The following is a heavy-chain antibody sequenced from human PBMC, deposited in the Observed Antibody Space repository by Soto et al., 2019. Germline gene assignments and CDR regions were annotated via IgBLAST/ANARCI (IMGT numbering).Heavy chain of an antibody. Sequence: PAETLSLTCAVSGFSVSSDTMCWIWNPPPTGKGMEWNGYTYYSGSTNYTPSLKSVITISVDTSKNPFSLKLRYVTAADTAVYYFERATDYDSSVYYYSFDPWGQGTLVTVSS. V-gene: IGHV4-61*01. CDR2: TYYSGST. CDR3: ERATDYDSSVYYYSFDP. D-gene: IGHD3-22*01. CDR1: GFSVSSDTMC. J-gene: IGHJ5*02.